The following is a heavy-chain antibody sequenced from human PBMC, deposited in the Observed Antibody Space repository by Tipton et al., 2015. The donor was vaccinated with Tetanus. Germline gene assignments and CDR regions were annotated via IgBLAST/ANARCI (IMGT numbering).Heavy chain of an antibody. CDR3: ARDRGQQFVSDWFDP. Sequence: TLSLTCTVSGGSINSPGYSWGWIRQPPGKGLEWIGYIYQSGSTSYNPSLATRVTITADKSKNQFSLNLRSVTAADTAVYYCARDRGQQFVSDWFDPWGQGTLVTVSS. CDR1: GGSINSPGYS. J-gene: IGHJ5*02. V-gene: IGHV4-30-2*01. D-gene: IGHD6-6*01. CDR2: IYQSGST.